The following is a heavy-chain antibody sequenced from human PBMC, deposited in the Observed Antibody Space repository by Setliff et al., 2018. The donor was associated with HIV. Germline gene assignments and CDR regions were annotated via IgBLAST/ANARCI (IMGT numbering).Heavy chain of an antibody. CDR3: ARAGRLTYYNSWSGRGWFDP. CDR1: GNNFTTYA. V-gene: IGHV7-4-1*02. D-gene: IGHD3-3*01. Sequence: ASVKVSCKASGNNFTTYAINWVRQAPGQGLEWMGWINTNTGNPRYAQGFTERFVFSVDTSGSTAYLQINSLKSKDTAMYYCARAGRLTYYNSWSGRGWFDPWGQGTLVTVSS. J-gene: IGHJ5*02. CDR2: INTNTGNP.